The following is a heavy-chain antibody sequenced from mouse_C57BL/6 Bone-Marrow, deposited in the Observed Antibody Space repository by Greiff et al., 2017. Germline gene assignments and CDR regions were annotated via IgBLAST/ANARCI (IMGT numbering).Heavy chain of an antibody. CDR2: IYPGGGCT. CDR3: ARLLRRDYAMDY. D-gene: IGHD1-1*01. J-gene: IGHJ4*01. Sequence: QVQLKESGAELVRPGTSVKMSCKASGYTFTNYWIGWAKQRPGHGLEWIGDIYPGGGCTNYNEKFKGKATLTADKSSSTAYMQFSSLTSEDSAIDYCARLLRRDYAMDYWGQGTSVTVSS. V-gene: IGHV1-63*01. CDR1: GYTFTNYW.